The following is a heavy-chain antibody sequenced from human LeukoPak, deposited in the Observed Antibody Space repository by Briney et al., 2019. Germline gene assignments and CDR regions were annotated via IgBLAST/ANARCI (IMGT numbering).Heavy chain of an antibody. D-gene: IGHD2-15*01. V-gene: IGHV3-30*04. CDR3: ARQDCSGGSCYPDY. J-gene: IGHJ4*02. Sequence: GGSLRLSCAASRFIFSNYAMHWVRQAPGKGLDWVAVISYHGSDQYYADSAKGRFTISRDYSKNTLYLQMNSLRTEDTAVYYCARQDCSGGSCYPDYWGQGTLVTVSS. CDR2: ISYHGSDQ. CDR1: RFIFSNYA.